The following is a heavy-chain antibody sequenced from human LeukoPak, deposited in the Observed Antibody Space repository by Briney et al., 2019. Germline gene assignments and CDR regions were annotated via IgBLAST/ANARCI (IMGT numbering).Heavy chain of an antibody. CDR2: INHSGST. V-gene: IGHV4-34*01. D-gene: IGHD3-10*02. CDR3: AGGLICGYVFFDI. Sequence: SETLSLTCAVYGGSFSGYYWSWIRQPPGKGLEWIGEINHSGSTNYNPSLKSRVTISVDTSKNQFSLKLSSVTAADTAVYYCAGGLICGYVFFDIGGEGPRAPLS. CDR1: GGSFSGYY. J-gene: IGHJ3*02.